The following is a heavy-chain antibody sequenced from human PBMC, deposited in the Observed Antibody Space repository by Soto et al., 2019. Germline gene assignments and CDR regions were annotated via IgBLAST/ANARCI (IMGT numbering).Heavy chain of an antibody. V-gene: IGHV3-48*03. CDR3: ATEGPFYGLDV. CDR1: EFIFSSYE. J-gene: IGHJ6*02. Sequence: GGSLRLSCAASEFIFSSYEMNWVRQAPGKGLEWVSYIRSSGSPIYYADSVKGRFTISRDNAKNSLYLQMNSLRAEDTAVYYCATEGPFYGLDVWGQGTTVTGSS. CDR2: IRSSGSPI.